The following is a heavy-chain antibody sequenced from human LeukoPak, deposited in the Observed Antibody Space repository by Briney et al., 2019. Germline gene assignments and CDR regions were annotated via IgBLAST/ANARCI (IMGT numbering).Heavy chain of an antibody. CDR2: IYPRDGST. CDR1: GYTFTSNY. Sequence: ASVKVSCKASGYTFTSNYIHWVRQAPGQGLEWMGMIYPRDGSTSYAQKFQGRVTVTRDTSTSTVHMELSGQRSEDTAVYYCARDQEGFDYWGQGTLVTVSS. CDR3: ARDQEGFDY. V-gene: IGHV1-46*01. J-gene: IGHJ4*02.